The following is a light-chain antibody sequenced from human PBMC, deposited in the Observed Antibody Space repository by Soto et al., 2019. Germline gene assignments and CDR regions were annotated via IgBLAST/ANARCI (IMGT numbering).Light chain of an antibody. V-gene: IGKV1-39*01. Sequence: DIQMTQSPSSLSASEGDRVTITCRASQKIRSYLNWYQQKPGKAPKLLTYAASSLQSGVPSRFSGSGSGTDFTLTISSLEPEDLAVYYCQQRSNWPFTFGPGTKVDIK. CDR1: QKIRSY. CDR3: QQRSNWPFT. CDR2: AAS. J-gene: IGKJ3*01.